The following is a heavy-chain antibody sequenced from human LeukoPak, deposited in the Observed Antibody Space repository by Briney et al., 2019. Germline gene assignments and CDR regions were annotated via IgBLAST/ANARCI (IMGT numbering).Heavy chain of an antibody. J-gene: IGHJ4*02. CDR3: ARGSVVVPYAINY. CDR2: ISANNGNT. D-gene: IGHD2-2*01. V-gene: IGHV1-18*01. Sequence: GASVKVSCKVSGYSFTSYGINWVRQAPGQGLEWMGWISANNGNTNYAQKLQGRVTMTTDASTNTAYMELGSLRSDDTAVYYCARGSVVVPYAINYWGQGTLVTVSS. CDR1: GYSFTSYG.